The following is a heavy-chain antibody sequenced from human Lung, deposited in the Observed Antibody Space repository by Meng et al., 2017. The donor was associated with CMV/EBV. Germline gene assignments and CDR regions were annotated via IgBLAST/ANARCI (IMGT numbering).Heavy chain of an antibody. Sequence: LSCTISGYSITTSYFWGWVRQSPGKGLEWIGSIFHGGTVYYNPSLKSRVTISLDTSKNQFSLRLDSVTAADTAVYYCARERDYYSYMDVWGRGTTVTVS. CDR2: IFHGGTV. J-gene: IGHJ6*02. V-gene: IGHV4-38-2*02. CDR3: ARERDYYSYMDV. CDR1: GYSITTSYF.